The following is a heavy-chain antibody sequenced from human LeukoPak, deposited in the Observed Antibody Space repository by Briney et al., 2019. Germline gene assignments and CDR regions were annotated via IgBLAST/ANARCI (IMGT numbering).Heavy chain of an antibody. Sequence: ASVTVSCTASGYTFTSYDINWVRQATGQGLEWMGWMNPNSGNTGYAQKFQGRVTMTRNTSISTAYMELSSLRSEDTAVYYCAGSYSSGWSFYYYYGMVVWGQGTTVTVSS. CDR2: MNPNSGNT. V-gene: IGHV1-8*01. D-gene: IGHD6-19*01. CDR3: AGSYSSGWSFYYYYGMVV. J-gene: IGHJ6*02. CDR1: GYTFTSYD.